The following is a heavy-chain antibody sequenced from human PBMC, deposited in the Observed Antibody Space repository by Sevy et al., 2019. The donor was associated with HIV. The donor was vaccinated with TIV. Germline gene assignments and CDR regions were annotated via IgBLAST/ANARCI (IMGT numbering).Heavy chain of an antibody. Sequence: GGSLRLSCAASGFTFNDYAMSWVRQAPGRGLEWVSTITGRGDTTNYAGSVKGRFTISRDNSKNTLYLQMNSLRAEDSAVHYCAKDHYTAAMIFGVSNPGHYGMVVWGQGTTVTGSS. CDR2: ITGRGDTT. V-gene: IGHV3-23*01. CDR3: AKDHYTAAMIFGVSNPGHYGMVV. D-gene: IGHD3-3*01. J-gene: IGHJ6*02. CDR1: GFTFNDYA.